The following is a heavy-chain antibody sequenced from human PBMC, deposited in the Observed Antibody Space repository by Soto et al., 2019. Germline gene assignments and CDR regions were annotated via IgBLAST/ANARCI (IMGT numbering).Heavy chain of an antibody. CDR3: ARGGLWSGYYIRSGALVDV. V-gene: IGHV4-34*01. D-gene: IGHD3-3*01. J-gene: IGHJ6*04. CDR1: GGCFSGYY. Sequence: SETLALTCAVSGGCFSGYYWRWIRQPPGKGLEWIGEINHSGSTNYNPSLKSRVTISVDTSKNQFSLKLSSVTAADTAVYYCARGGLWSGYYIRSGALVDVWGKGTTVTVSS. CDR2: INHSGST.